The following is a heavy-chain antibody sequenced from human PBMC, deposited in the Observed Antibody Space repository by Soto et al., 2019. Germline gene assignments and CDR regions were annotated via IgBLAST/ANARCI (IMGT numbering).Heavy chain of an antibody. CDR3: ARDQADYYDSSGYLNWFDP. CDR1: GGTFSSYA. CDR2: IIPIFGTA. V-gene: IGHV1-69*13. J-gene: IGHJ5*02. Sequence: SVKVSCKASGGTFSSYASSWVRQAPGQGLEWMGGIIPIFGTANYAQKFQGRVTITADESTSTAYMELSSLRSEDTAVYYCARDQADYYDSSGYLNWFDPWGQGTLVTVSS. D-gene: IGHD3-22*01.